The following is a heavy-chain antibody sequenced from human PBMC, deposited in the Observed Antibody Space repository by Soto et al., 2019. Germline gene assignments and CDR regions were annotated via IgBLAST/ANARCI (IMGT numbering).Heavy chain of an antibody. CDR3: TRRGSPNPEVDV. CDR1: GFTFSDST. CDR2: IRSKANSYAT. V-gene: IGHV3-73*02. D-gene: IGHD1-26*01. J-gene: IGHJ6*01. Sequence: EVQLVESGGGLVQPGGSLKLSCAASGFTFSDSTMHWVRQASGKGLEWVGRIRSKANSYATAYAAAVKDRFTISRDDSKNTAYLQMNSLKTEDTAVYYCTRRGSPNPEVDVW.